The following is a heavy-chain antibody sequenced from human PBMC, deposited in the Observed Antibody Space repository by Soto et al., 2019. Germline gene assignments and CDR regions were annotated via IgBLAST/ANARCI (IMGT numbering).Heavy chain of an antibody. CDR3: ARDGSKIDGFGVQLGY. D-gene: IGHD2-2*01. CDR2: MNPNSGDT. Sequence: QVQLVQSGAEVKKPGASVKVSCKASGYTFTSYDINWVRQATGQGLEWMGRMNPNSGDTGLAQKFQGRITMNRNTSIPTAYMELSSLRSEDTPVYCCARDGSKIDGFGVQLGYWGQGTVVTVSS. J-gene: IGHJ4*02. CDR1: GYTFTSYD. V-gene: IGHV1-8*01.